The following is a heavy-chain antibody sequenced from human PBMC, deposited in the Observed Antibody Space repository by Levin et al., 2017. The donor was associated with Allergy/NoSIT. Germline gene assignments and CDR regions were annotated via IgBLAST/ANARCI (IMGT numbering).Heavy chain of an antibody. J-gene: IGHJ4*02. Sequence: GGSLRLSCAASGFTFSNAWMSWVRQAPGKGLEWVGRIKSKTDGGTTDYAAPVKGRFTISRDDSKNTLYLQMNSLKTEDTAVYYCTTDLLGHRLDFDYWGQGTLVTVSS. CDR2: IKSKTDGGTT. V-gene: IGHV3-15*01. CDR3: TTDLLGHRLDFDY. CDR1: GFTFSNAW.